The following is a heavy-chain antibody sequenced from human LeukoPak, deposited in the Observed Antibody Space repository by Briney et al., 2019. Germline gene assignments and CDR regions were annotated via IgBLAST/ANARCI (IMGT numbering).Heavy chain of an antibody. CDR3: AKHGKVLLWFGGKNLAYNWFDP. CDR2: ISASGYTT. Sequence: PGGSLRLSCAASGFTFSGYAMSWVRQAPGKGLEWVSDISASGYTTNYADSVKGRFTVSRDNSKNTVYLQMNSLRAEDTAVYYCAKHGKVLLWFGGKNLAYNWFDPWGQGTLVTVSS. D-gene: IGHD3-10*01. J-gene: IGHJ5*02. V-gene: IGHV3-23*01. CDR1: GFTFSGYA.